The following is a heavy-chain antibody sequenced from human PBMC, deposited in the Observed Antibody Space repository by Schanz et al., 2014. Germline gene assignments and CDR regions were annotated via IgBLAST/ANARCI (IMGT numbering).Heavy chain of an antibody. CDR2: ISGSGGST. CDR1: GFTFSSYA. V-gene: IGHV3-23*01. J-gene: IGHJ4*02. CDR3: ARKVVATIGGYYDN. D-gene: IGHD5-12*01. Sequence: EVQLSESGGGLVQPGGSLRLSCAASGFTFSSYAMSWVRQAPGKGLEWVSAISGSGGSTYYADSVRGRFTISRDNAENTLFLQRNSLRAEDTAVYYCARKVVATIGGYYDNWGQGTLVIVSS.